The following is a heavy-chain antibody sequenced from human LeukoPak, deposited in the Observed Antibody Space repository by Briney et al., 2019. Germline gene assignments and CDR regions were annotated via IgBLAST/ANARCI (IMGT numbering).Heavy chain of an antibody. CDR3: AKQPSALAGTYDY. CDR2: ISGSGGGT. D-gene: IGHD6-19*01. CDR1: GFTFRSFA. Sequence: GGSLRLSCAASGFTFRSFAMSWVRQAPGKGLEWVSAISGSGGGTYYADSVKGRFTISRDNSKNTLYLQMNSLRAEDTAVYYCAKQPSALAGTYDYWGQGTLVTVSS. V-gene: IGHV3-23*01. J-gene: IGHJ4*02.